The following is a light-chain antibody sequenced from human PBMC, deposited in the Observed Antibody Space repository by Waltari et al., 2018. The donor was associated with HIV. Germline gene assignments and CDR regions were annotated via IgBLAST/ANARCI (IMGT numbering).Light chain of an antibody. J-gene: IGLJ2*01. CDR1: SSALGGYTY. Sequence: QSALPQPASVSGSPGQSITISCTGTSSALGGYTYFSWYQQHPGKAPTLMIYDVSKRPSGVSTLFSGYKSGNTASLTISGLQAEDEADYYCCSYAGSSTFVVFGGGTKLTVL. CDR2: DVS. V-gene: IGLV2-23*02. CDR3: CSYAGSSTFVV.